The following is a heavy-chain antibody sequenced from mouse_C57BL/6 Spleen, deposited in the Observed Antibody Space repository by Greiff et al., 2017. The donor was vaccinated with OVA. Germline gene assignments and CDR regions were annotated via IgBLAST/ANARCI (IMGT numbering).Heavy chain of an antibody. CDR1: GYTFTDYY. CDR2: INPNNGGT. J-gene: IGHJ2*01. CDR3: ARMTYYFDD. Sequence: EVQLQQSGPELVKPGASVKISCKASGYTFTDYYMNWVQQSHGKSLEWIGDINPNNGGTSYNQKFKGKATLTVDKSSSTAYMELRSLTSEDSAVYYGARMTYYFDDWGKGTTLTVSS. V-gene: IGHV1-26*01.